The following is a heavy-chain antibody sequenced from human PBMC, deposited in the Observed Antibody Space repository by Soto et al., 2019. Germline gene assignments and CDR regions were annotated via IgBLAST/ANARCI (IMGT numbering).Heavy chain of an antibody. CDR1: GFTFSSYG. CDR2: ISYDGSNK. J-gene: IGHJ4*02. D-gene: IGHD3-22*01. CDR3: AKDSPVYGIVVVTEYYFDY. Sequence: LRLSCAASGFTFSSYGMHWVLQAPGKGLEWVAVISYDGSNKYYADSVKGRFTISRDNSKNTLYLQMNSLRAEDTAVYYCAKDSPVYGIVVVTEYYFDYWGQGTLVTVSS. V-gene: IGHV3-30*18.